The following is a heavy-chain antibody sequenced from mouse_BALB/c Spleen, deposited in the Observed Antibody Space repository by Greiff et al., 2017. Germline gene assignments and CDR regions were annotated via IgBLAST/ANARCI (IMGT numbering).Heavy chain of an antibody. V-gene: IGHV1-14*01. D-gene: IGHD2-14*01. CDR3: AREVRRYYYAMDY. CDR1: GYTFTSYV. Sequence: VQLQQSGPELVKPGASVKMSCKASGYTFTSYVMHWVKQKPGQGLEWIGYINPYNDGTKYNEKFKGKATLTSDKSSSTAYMELSSLTSEDSAVYYCAREVRRYYYAMDYWGQGTSVTVSS. CDR2: INPYNDGT. J-gene: IGHJ4*01.